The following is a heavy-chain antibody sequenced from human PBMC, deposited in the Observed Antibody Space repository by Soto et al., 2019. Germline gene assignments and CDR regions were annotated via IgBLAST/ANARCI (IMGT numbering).Heavy chain of an antibody. V-gene: IGHV4-30-4*01. CDR3: ARGWASGNIYGMDV. CDR1: GGSISSGDYY. J-gene: IGHJ6*02. CDR2: IYNSGST. D-gene: IGHD6-25*01. Sequence: QVQLQESGPGLVKPSQTLSLTCTVSGGSISSGDYYWSWIRQPPGKGLEWIGYIYNSGSTYYNPSLKSRVTISVDPSKNQCSLKLSSVTAADTAVYYCARGWASGNIYGMDVWGQGTTVTVSS.